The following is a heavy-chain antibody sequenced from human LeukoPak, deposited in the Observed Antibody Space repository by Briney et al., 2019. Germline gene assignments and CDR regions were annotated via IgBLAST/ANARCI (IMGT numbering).Heavy chain of an antibody. CDR2: IYPGDSDT. D-gene: IGHD2-2*01. J-gene: IGHJ4*02. CDR1: GYSFTSYW. V-gene: IGHV5-51*01. Sequence: GESLKISCKGSGYSFTSYWIGWVRQMPGKGLEWMGIIYPGDSDTRYSPSFQGQVTISADKSISTAYLQWSSLEASDTAMYYCARDRYCSSTSCRLFDYWGQGTLVTVSS. CDR3: ARDRYCSSTSCRLFDY.